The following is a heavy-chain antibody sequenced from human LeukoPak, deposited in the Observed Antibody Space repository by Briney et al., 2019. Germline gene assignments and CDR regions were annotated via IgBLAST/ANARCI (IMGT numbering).Heavy chain of an antibody. J-gene: IGHJ5*02. CDR3: ARLRLQGIAAAGTFDP. CDR2: IIPIFGTA. Sequence: SVKVSCTASGGTFSSYAISWVRQAPGQGLEWMGGIIPIFGTANYAQRFQGRVTITADESTSTAYMELSSLRSEDTAVYYCARLRLQGIAAAGTFDPWGQGTLVTVS. D-gene: IGHD6-13*01. V-gene: IGHV1-69*13. CDR1: GGTFSSYA.